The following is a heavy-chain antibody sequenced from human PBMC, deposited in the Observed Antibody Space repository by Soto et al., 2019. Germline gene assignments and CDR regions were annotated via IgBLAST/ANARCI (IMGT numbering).Heavy chain of an antibody. V-gene: IGHV3-21*01. D-gene: IGHD5-12*01. Sequence: PGGSLRLSCAASGFTFSSYSMNWVRQAPGKGLEWVSSISSSSSYIYYADSVKGRFTISRDNAKNSLYLQMNSLRAEDTAVYYCARDPRDGYNYSPKIFDYWGQGTLVTV. J-gene: IGHJ4*02. CDR3: ARDPRDGYNYSPKIFDY. CDR2: ISSSSSYI. CDR1: GFTFSSYS.